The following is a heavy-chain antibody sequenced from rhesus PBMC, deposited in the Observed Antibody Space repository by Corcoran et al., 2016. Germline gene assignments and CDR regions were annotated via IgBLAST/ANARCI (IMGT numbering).Heavy chain of an antibody. D-gene: IGHD6-43*01. CDR1: GGSITSNY. Sequence: QLQLQESGPGLVKPSETLSLTCAVSGGSITSNYWSWIRQPPGKGLEWIGRISGSGGSTDYNPSLKRRVTISTYTSKNQFSLKLSSVTAADTAVYYCARVGYSSSPFFDYWGQGVLVTVSS. V-gene: IGHV4-173*01. CDR2: ISGSGGST. CDR3: ARVGYSSSPFFDY. J-gene: IGHJ4*01.